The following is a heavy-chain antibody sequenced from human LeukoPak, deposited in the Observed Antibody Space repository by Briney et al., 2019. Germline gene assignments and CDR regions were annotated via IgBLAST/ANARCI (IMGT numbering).Heavy chain of an antibody. D-gene: IGHD1-26*01. J-gene: IGHJ6*03. CDR1: GCSFSSYA. Sequence: GGSRRLFCVSSGCSFSSYAMSLVRQATGKWVELVSAISGSGGSTYYADFVKGGFTISIDNCKKTLFLQMNSLRAEDTAVYYCAKWSGWELLYYYYMDVWGKGTTVTVSS. V-gene: IGHV3-23*01. CDR3: AKWSGWELLYYYYMDV. CDR2: ISGSGGST.